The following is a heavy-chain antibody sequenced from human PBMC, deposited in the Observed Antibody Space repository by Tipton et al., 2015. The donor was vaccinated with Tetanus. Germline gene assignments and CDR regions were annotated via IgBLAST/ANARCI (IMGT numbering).Heavy chain of an antibody. CDR2: ISYDGSNK. D-gene: IGHD3-3*01. CDR1: GFTFSSYA. Sequence: SLRLSCAASGFTFSSYAMHWVRQAPGKGLEWVAVISYDGSNKYYADSVKGRFTISRDNSKNTLYLQMNSLRAEDTAVYYCARDETYYDFRSGYSSEYYGMDVWGQGTTVTVSS. J-gene: IGHJ6*02. CDR3: ARDETYYDFRSGYSSEYYGMDV. V-gene: IGHV3-30*04.